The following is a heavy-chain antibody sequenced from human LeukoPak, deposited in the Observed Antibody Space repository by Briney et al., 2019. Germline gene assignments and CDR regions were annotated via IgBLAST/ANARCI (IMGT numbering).Heavy chain of an antibody. CDR1: GFTFSSYA. CDR3: AKDYYDYIWGSYRGYFDY. J-gene: IGHJ4*02. V-gene: IGHV3-23*01. CDR2: ISGSGGST. D-gene: IGHD3-16*02. Sequence: GGSLRLSCAASGFTFSSYAMSWVRQAPGKGLEWVSAISGSGGSTYYADSVKGRFTISRDNSKKTLYLQMNRLRAQDTAVYYCAKDYYDYIWGSYRGYFDYWGQGTLVTVSS.